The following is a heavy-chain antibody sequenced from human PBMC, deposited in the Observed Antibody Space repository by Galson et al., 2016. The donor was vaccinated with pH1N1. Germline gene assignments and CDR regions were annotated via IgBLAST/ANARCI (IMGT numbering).Heavy chain of an antibody. CDR2: IYYSGST. Sequence: TLSLTCTVSGGSISSHYLSWIRQPPGKGLEWIGYIYYSGSTNYNPSLKSRVTISVDTSKNQFSLKLSSVTAADTAVYYCARRGIGEFLYYFDSWGQGTLVTVSS. V-gene: IGHV4-59*08. J-gene: IGHJ4*02. CDR3: ARRGIGEFLYYFDS. CDR1: GGSISSHY. D-gene: IGHD3-10*01.